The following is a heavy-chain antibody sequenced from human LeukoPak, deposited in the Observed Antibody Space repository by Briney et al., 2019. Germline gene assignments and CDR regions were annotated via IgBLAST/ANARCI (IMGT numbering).Heavy chain of an antibody. J-gene: IGHJ4*02. D-gene: IGHD6-19*01. CDR2: IIPIFGTA. Sequence: GSSVKVSCKASGGTFSSYAISWVRQAPGQGLEWMGGIIPIFGTANYAQKFQGRVTITADESTSTAYMELSRLRSDDTAVYYCARVASSGWYAFDYWGQGTLVTVSS. CDR3: ARVASSGWYAFDY. V-gene: IGHV1-69*01. CDR1: GGTFSSYA.